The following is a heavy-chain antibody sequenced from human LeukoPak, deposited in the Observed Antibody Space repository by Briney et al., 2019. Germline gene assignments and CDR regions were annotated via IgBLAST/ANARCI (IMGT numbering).Heavy chain of an antibody. CDR3: AKRAGGNSYFDY. D-gene: IGHD4-23*01. V-gene: IGHV3-30*02. CDR2: IWYDGSNK. J-gene: IGHJ4*02. Sequence: GGSLRLSCAASGFTFSSYAMSWVRQAPGKGLEWVAFIWYDGSNKYYADSVKGRFTISRDNSENTLYLQMNSLRAEDTAVYYCAKRAGGNSYFDYWGQGTLVTVSS. CDR1: GFTFSSYA.